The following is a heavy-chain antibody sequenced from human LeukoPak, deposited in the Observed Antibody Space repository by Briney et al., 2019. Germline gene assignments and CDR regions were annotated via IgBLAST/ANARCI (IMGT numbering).Heavy chain of an antibody. CDR2: IYYSGTT. V-gene: IGHV4-39*01. Sequence: SETLSLTCTVSGGSINTVNYYWSWIRQPPGKGLEWIGNIYYSGTTHYNPSLKSRVTISVDTSKNQFSLNLSSVTAADTAVYYCARLTRPDSSGEVDYWGQGTLVSVSS. D-gene: IGHD3-22*01. CDR1: GGSINTVNYY. CDR3: ARLTRPDSSGEVDY. J-gene: IGHJ4*02.